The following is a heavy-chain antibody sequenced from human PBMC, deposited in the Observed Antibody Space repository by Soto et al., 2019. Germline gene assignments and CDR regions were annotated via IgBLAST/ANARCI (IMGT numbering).Heavy chain of an antibody. CDR1: GGSVGSGSYY. Sequence: SETLSVTCTVSGGSVGSGSYYWSWIRQPPGKGLEWIWYIYYSGSTNYNPSLKSRVTISVETSKNQFSLKLSSVTAADTAVYYCASSYSSSWTHSSFDPWGQGTLVTVSS. J-gene: IGHJ5*02. D-gene: IGHD6-13*01. CDR2: IYYSGST. CDR3: ASSYSSSWTHSSFDP. V-gene: IGHV4-61*01.